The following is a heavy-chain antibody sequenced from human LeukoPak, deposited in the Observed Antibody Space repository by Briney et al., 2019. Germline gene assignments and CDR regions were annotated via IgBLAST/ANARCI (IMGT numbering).Heavy chain of an antibody. CDR3: AKTKPYGTTWYGGID. Sequence: PGESLRLSCVASGFTFSSYAMSWVRQAPGKGLEWVSAIRESGGSTHYADSVKGRFTISRDNSKNTLYLQMNSLRAEDTAVYYCAKTKPYGTTWYGGIDWGQGALVTVSS. D-gene: IGHD6-13*01. J-gene: IGHJ4*02. CDR1: GFTFSSYA. CDR2: IRESGGST. V-gene: IGHV3-23*01.